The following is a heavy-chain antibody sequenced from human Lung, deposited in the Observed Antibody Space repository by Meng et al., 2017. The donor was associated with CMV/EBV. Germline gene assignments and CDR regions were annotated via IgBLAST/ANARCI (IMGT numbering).Heavy chain of an antibody. V-gene: IGHV4-39*01. CDR2: VYYTGRA. CDR3: AKQGARSVETTMVPYGEFDY. D-gene: IGHD5-18*01. CDR1: GGSISSGDYY. J-gene: IGHJ4*02. Sequence: SXTXSLXCIVSGGSISSGDYYWGWIRQSPGKALEWIGSVYYTGRADYSPSLKNRVTISVDTSRNQFSLNLHSVTAADTALYYCAKQGARSVETTMVPYGEFDYWXQGDXVTVSS.